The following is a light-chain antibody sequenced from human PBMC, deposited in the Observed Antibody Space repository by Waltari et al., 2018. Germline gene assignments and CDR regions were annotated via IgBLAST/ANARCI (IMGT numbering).Light chain of an antibody. CDR2: GAS. J-gene: IGKJ1*01. CDR3: QHYVRLPAT. Sequence: IVLTQSPGTLSLSPGERVTLSCRASQSVSRSLAWYQQKPGQAPKLLIYGASTRATGIPDRFTGSGSGTDFSLTISSLEPEDFEIYFCQHYVRLPATFGQGTKVEIK. CDR1: QSVSRS. V-gene: IGKV3-20*01.